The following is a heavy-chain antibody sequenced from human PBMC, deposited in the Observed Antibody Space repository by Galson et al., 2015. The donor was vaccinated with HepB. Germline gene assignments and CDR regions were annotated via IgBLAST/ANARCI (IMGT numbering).Heavy chain of an antibody. J-gene: IGHJ6*02. CDR2: INHSGST. D-gene: IGHD1-1*01. Sequence: LSLTCTVYGGSFSGYYWSWIRQPPGKGLEWIGEINHSGSTNYNPSLKSRVTISVGTSKNQFSLKLSSVTAADTAVYYCARGPIRLGYYYYGMDVWGQGTTVTVSS. CDR3: ARGPIRLGYYYYGMDV. CDR1: GGSFSGYY. V-gene: IGHV4-34*01.